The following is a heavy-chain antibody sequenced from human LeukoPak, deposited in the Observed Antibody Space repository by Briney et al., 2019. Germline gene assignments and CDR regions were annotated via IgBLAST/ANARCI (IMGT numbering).Heavy chain of an antibody. Sequence: PGGSLRLSCAASGFTFSNYWMNWVRQAPGKGLEWVANIKQDGSEKYFVDSVKGRFTISRDSAKNSPYLQMNSLRAEDTAVYYCAKEGAYPRVTYDSWGQRTLVTVPS. CDR1: GFTFSNYW. CDR2: IKQDGSEK. D-gene: IGHD4-11*01. J-gene: IGHJ5*01. V-gene: IGHV3-7*01. CDR3: AKEGAYPRVTYDS.